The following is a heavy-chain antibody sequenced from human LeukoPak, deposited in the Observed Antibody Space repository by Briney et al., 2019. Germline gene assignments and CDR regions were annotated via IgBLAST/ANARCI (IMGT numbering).Heavy chain of an antibody. CDR2: IIPILGIA. CDR1: GGTFSSYA. CDR3: ARLGSGSGED. J-gene: IGHJ4*02. D-gene: IGHD1-26*01. V-gene: IGHV1-69*04. Sequence: SVKVSCKASGGTFSSYAISWVRQAPGQGLEWMGRIIPILGIANYAQKFQGRVTITADKSTSTAYMELSSLRSEDTAVYYRARLGSGSGEDWGQGTLVTVSS.